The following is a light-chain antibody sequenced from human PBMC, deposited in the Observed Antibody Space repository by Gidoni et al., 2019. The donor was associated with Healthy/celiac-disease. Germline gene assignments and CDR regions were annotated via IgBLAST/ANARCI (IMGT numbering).Light chain of an antibody. CDR1: NIGSKN. CDR2: RDT. J-gene: IGLJ2*01. Sequence: SYELTQPLSVSVALGQTARISCGGNNIGSKNVHWYQQKPGQAPVLVIYRDTNRPSGIPERFSGSNSGNTATLTISRAQAGDEADYHCQVWDSGFVVFGGGTKLTVL. V-gene: IGLV3-9*01. CDR3: QVWDSGFVV.